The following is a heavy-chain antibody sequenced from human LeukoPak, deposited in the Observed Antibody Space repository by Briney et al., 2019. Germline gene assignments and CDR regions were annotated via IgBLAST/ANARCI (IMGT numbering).Heavy chain of an antibody. CDR2: TTPIFGSA. CDR1: GDSFSSFG. Sequence: ASVKVSCKASGDSFSSFGFNWVRQAPGQGLEWMGRTTPIFGSAHYPQRFQGRVTITADESTTTVYMELSILRSEDTALYYCAREQRPDGNWFFDLWGQGTVVTVSS. V-gene: IGHV1-69*01. J-gene: IGHJ4*02. CDR3: AREQRPDGNWFFDL. D-gene: IGHD1-1*01.